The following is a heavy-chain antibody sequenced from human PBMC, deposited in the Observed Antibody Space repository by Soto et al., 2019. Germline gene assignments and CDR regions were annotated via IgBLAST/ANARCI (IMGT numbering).Heavy chain of an antibody. CDR2: IWYDGSNK. CDR1: GFTFSSYG. Sequence: RLSCAASGFTFSSYGMHWVRQAPGKGLEWVAVIWYDGSNKYYADSVKGRFTISRDNSKNTLYLQMNSLRAEDTAVYYCARDRLAAAGTGYYFDYWGQGTLVTVSS. CDR3: ARDRLAAAGTGYYFDY. V-gene: IGHV3-33*01. J-gene: IGHJ4*02. D-gene: IGHD6-13*01.